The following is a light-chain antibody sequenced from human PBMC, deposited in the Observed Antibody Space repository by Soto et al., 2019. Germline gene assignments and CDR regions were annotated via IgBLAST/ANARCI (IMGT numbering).Light chain of an antibody. CDR3: RSYTNNNIPFV. V-gene: IGLV2-14*01. CDR1: SSDVGGYNY. J-gene: IGLJ1*01. Sequence: QSVLTQPASVSGSPGQSITISCTGTSSDVGGYNYVSWYQQHPGKAPKLMIYEVSNRSSGVSNRFSGSKSGNTASLTISGLQAEDEADYYCRSYTNNNIPFVFGTGTKVTVL. CDR2: EVS.